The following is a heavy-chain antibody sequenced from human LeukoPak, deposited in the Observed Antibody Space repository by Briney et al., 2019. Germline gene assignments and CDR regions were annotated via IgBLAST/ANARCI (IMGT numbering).Heavy chain of an antibody. V-gene: IGHV4-39*01. J-gene: IGHJ6*03. Sequence: PSETLSLTCTVSGGSISSSSYYWGWIRQPPGKGLEWIGSIYYSGSTYYNPSLKSRVTISVDTSKNQFSLKLSSVTAADTAVYYCARREPYGSGLPYYYMDVWGKGTTVTVSS. CDR1: GGSISSSSYY. D-gene: IGHD3-10*01. CDR3: ARREPYGSGLPYYYMDV. CDR2: IYYSGST.